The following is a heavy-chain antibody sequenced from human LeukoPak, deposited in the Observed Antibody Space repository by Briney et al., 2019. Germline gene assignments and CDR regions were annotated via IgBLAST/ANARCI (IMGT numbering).Heavy chain of an antibody. Sequence: SETLSLTCTVSGGSISSYYWSWIRQPPGKGLEWIGYIYYSGSTNYNPSLKSRVTISVDTSKIQFSLKLSSVTAADTAVYYCARATYYYDSSGYYSRGFLAFDIWGQGTMVTVSS. V-gene: IGHV4-59*01. CDR1: GGSISSYY. J-gene: IGHJ3*02. CDR2: IYYSGST. CDR3: ARATYYYDSSGYYSRGFLAFDI. D-gene: IGHD3-22*01.